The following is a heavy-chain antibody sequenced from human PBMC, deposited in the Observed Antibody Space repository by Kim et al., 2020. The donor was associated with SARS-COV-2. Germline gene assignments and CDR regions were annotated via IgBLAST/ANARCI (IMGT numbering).Heavy chain of an antibody. Sequence: NPSRKSRVTITVDTSKNQFSLKLSPVTAADTAVYYCARLLKSGYYYYLDYWGQGTLVTVSS. D-gene: IGHD3-22*01. V-gene: IGHV4-59*08. J-gene: IGHJ4*02. CDR3: ARLLKSGYYYYLDY.